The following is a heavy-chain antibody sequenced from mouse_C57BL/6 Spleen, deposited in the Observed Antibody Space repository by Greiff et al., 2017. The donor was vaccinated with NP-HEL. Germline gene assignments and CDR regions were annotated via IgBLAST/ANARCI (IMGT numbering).Heavy chain of an antibody. Sequence: EVQRVESGGGLVQPGGSLKLSCAASGFTFSDYYMYWVRQTPEKRLEWVAYISNGGGSTYYPDTVKGRFTISRDNAKNTLYLQMSRLKSEDTAMYYCARHHYDYDYYAMDYWGQGTSVTVSS. CDR2: ISNGGGST. CDR3: ARHHYDYDYYAMDY. V-gene: IGHV5-12*01. J-gene: IGHJ4*01. CDR1: GFTFSDYY. D-gene: IGHD2-4*01.